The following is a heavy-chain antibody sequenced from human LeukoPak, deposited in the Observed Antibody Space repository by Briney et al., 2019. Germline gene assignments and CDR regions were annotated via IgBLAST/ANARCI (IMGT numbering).Heavy chain of an antibody. D-gene: IGHD1-1*01. CDR3: ARSITATGH. CDR2: INPGSGGT. Sequence: ASLKVSCKASGYTFTGYYIHWVRQAPGQGLEWMGYINPGSGGTNYAQKFQGRVTMTRDTSISTAYMELSGLTSDDTAVYYCARSITATGHWGQGTLVTVSS. J-gene: IGHJ4*02. CDR1: GYTFTGYY. V-gene: IGHV1-2*02.